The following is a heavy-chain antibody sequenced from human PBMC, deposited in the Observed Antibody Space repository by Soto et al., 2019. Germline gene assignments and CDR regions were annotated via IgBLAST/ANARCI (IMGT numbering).Heavy chain of an antibody. Sequence: QVQLVESGGGVVQPGRSLRLSCAASGFTFSSYAMHWVRQAPGKGLEWVAVISYDGSNKYYADSVKGRFTISRDNSKNTLYLQMNSLIAEDTAVYYCAREGGYGGNSGGYFQHWGQGTLVTVSS. CDR1: GFTFSSYA. CDR2: ISYDGSNK. CDR3: AREGGYGGNSGGYFQH. J-gene: IGHJ1*01. D-gene: IGHD2-21*02. V-gene: IGHV3-30-3*01.